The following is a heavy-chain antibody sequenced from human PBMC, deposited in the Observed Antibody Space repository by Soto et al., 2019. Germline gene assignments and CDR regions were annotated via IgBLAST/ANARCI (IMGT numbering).Heavy chain of an antibody. V-gene: IGHV4-31*03. CDR3: ARGTMLRGPGYYYAMDV. D-gene: IGHD3-10*01. CDR1: CDSIIRNGYF. Sequence: SETLSLTCTFSCDSIIRNGYFWTWIRQHPGKGLEWIGYIYYSGSSYYNPSLKSRVIISVDTSKNQFSLNLTAVTAADTAVYYCARGTMLRGPGYYYAMDVWGQGTTVTVSS. CDR2: IYYSGSS. J-gene: IGHJ6*02.